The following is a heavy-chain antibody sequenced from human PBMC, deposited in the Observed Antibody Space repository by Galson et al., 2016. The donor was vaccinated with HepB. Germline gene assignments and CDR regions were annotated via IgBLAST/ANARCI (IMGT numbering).Heavy chain of an antibody. CDR2: INHGVSI. CDR3: ARGLCSSTNCYFGPQMGYYYYGMDV. D-gene: IGHD2-2*01. Sequence: TLSLTCAVYGGSFSGYYWSWIRQPPGKGLEWIGEINHGVSINYNPSLKRRVTISVDTSKNQFSLRLTSVTAADTAVYYCARGLCSSTNCYFGPQMGYYYYGMDVWGQGTTVTVSS. CDR1: GGSFSGYY. J-gene: IGHJ6*02. V-gene: IGHV4-34*01.